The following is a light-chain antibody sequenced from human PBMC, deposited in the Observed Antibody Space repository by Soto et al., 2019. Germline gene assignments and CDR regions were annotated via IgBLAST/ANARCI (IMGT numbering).Light chain of an antibody. J-gene: IGKJ5*01. Sequence: EIVMTQSPVTVSLSPGERATLSFRASQFVSSNLAWYQQKPGQAPRLLIYGESTRATGIPARFSGSGSGTELNLTISKLQSEDFAVYYCQKYNNWPITFGQGTRLEIK. V-gene: IGKV3D-15*01. CDR2: GES. CDR1: QFVSSN. CDR3: QKYNNWPIT.